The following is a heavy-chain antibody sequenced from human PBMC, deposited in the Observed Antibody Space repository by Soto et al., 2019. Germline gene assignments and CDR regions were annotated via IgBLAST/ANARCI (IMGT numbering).Heavy chain of an antibody. D-gene: IGHD2-15*01. V-gene: IGHV4-38-2*01. CDR3: ASQVIVVVVAPTGPVGFDP. CDR1: GYSISSGYY. J-gene: IGHJ5*02. Sequence: KASETLSLTCAVSGYSISSGYYWGWIRQPPGKGLEWIGSIYHSGSTYYNPSLKSRVTISVDTSKNQFSLKLSSVTAAGTAVYYCASQVIVVVVAPTGPVGFDPWGQGTLVTVSS. CDR2: IYHSGST.